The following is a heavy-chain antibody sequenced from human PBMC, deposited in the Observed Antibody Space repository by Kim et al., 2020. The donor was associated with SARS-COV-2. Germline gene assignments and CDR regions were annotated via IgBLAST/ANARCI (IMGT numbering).Heavy chain of an antibody. CDR1: GFTFSSYW. CDR3: ARKGGYYGSGNHWYFDL. J-gene: IGHJ2*01. Sequence: GGSLRLSCAASGFTFSSYWMSWVRQAPGKGLEWVANIKQDGSEKYYVDSVKGRFTISRDNAKNSLYLQMNSLRAEDTAVYYCARKGGYYGSGNHWYFDLWGRGTLVTVSS. V-gene: IGHV3-7*01. CDR2: IKQDGSEK. D-gene: IGHD3-10*01.